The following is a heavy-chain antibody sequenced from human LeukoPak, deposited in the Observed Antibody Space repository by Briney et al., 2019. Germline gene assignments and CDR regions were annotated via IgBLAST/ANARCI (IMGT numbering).Heavy chain of an antibody. CDR2: IIPIFGTA. V-gene: IGHV1-69*06. J-gene: IGHJ4*02. D-gene: IGHD3-22*01. CDR1: GYTFTGYY. Sequence: SVKVSCKASGYTFTGYYMHWVRQAPGQGLEWMGGIIPIFGTANYAQKFQGRVTITADKSTSTAYMELSSLRSEDTAVYYCARDPTYYYDSSGYGFDYWGQGTLVTVSS. CDR3: ARDPTYYYDSSGYGFDY.